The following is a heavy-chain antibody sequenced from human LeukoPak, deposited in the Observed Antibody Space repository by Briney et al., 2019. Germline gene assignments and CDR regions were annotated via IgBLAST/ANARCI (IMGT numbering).Heavy chain of an antibody. J-gene: IGHJ4*02. Sequence: GASVKVSCKASGGTFSSYAISWVRQAPGQGLEWMGRIIPIFGTANYAQKFQGRVTITTDESTSTAYMELSSLRSEDTAVYYCATEAENHDFWSGYYIDYWGQGTLVTVSS. CDR3: ATEAENHDFWSGYYIDY. V-gene: IGHV1-69*05. CDR2: IIPIFGTA. D-gene: IGHD3-3*01. CDR1: GGTFSSYA.